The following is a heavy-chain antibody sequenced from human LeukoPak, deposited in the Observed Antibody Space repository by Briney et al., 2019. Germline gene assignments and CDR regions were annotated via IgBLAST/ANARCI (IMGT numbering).Heavy chain of an antibody. CDR1: GFTFSSFG. V-gene: IGHV3-30*18. D-gene: IGHD2/OR15-2a*01. J-gene: IGHJ1*01. Sequence: GGSLRLSCAASGFTFSSFGMHWVRQAPGKGLEWVAVISFEGSIQHYDDSVKGRFTISRDNARNTLYLQMSSLRDEDTAVYYCAKENTPMASTWYFEDWGPGTPVTVSS. CDR3: AKENTPMASTWYFED. CDR2: ISFEGSIQ.